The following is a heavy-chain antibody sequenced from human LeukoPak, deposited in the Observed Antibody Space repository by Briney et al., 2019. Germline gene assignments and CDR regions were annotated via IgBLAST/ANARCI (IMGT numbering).Heavy chain of an antibody. CDR3: ARSRGRNYYYYYYMDV. D-gene: IGHD1-26*01. J-gene: IGHJ6*03. CDR1: GGSFSGYY. CDR2: INHSGST. Sequence: SETLSLTCAVYGGSFSGYYWSWIRQPPGKGLEWIGEINHSGSTNYNPSLKSRVTISVDTSKNQFSLKLSSVTAADTAVYYCARSRGRNYYYYYYMDVWGKGTTVTISS. V-gene: IGHV4-34*01.